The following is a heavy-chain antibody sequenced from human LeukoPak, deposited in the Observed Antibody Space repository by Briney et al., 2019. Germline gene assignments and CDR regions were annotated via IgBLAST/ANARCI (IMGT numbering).Heavy chain of an antibody. V-gene: IGHV4-4*07. J-gene: IGHJ6*03. CDR1: GGSISSYY. D-gene: IGHD3-10*01. CDR2: IYTSGST. CDR3: ARDPPYYYGSGSYKRGSYYMDV. Sequence: SETLSLTCTVSGGSISSYYWSWIRQPAGKGLEWIGRIYTSGSTNYNPSLKSRVTMSVDTSKNQFSPKLSSVTAADTAVYYCARDPPYYYGSGSYKRGSYYMDVWGKGTTVTVSS.